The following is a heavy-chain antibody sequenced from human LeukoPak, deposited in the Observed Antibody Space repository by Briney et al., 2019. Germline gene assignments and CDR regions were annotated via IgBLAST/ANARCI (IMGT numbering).Heavy chain of an antibody. V-gene: IGHV3-23*01. Sequence: GGSLRLSCAASRFTFSSYAMSWVRQAPGKGLEWVSAISGSGSSTYYADSVKGRFTISRDNSKNTLYLQMNSLRAEDTAVYYCAKAYSGYDLGYYFDYWGQGTLVTVSS. CDR1: RFTFSSYA. CDR2: ISGSGSST. CDR3: AKAYSGYDLGYYFDY. D-gene: IGHD5-12*01. J-gene: IGHJ4*02.